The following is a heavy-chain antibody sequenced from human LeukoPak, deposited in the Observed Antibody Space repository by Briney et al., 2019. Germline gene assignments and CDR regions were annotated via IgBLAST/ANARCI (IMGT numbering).Heavy chain of an antibody. CDR1: GYTFTSYY. J-gene: IGHJ4*02. CDR3: ARVRGSSGYYSDY. D-gene: IGHD3-22*01. CDR2: INPSGGST. Sequence: ASVKVSCKASGYTFTSYYMHWVRQAPGQGLEWMGIINPSGGSTSYAQKFQGRVTITADESTSTAYMELSSLRSEDTAVYYCARVRGSSGYYSDYWGQGTLVTVSS. V-gene: IGHV1-46*01.